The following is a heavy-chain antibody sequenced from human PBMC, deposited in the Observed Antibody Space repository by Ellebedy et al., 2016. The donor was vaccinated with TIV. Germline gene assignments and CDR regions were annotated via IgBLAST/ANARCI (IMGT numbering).Heavy chain of an antibody. Sequence: SETLSLTXTVSGGSISSGDSYWGWIRQPPGKGLELIGSIYYSGSTYYNPSPKSRVTISVDTSKNQFSLKLSSVTAADTAVYYCARQRVDLPGASYYYYYMDVWGKGTTVTVSS. V-gene: IGHV4-39*01. D-gene: IGHD1-26*01. CDR1: GGSISSGDSY. CDR3: ARQRVDLPGASYYYYYMDV. J-gene: IGHJ6*03. CDR2: IYYSGST.